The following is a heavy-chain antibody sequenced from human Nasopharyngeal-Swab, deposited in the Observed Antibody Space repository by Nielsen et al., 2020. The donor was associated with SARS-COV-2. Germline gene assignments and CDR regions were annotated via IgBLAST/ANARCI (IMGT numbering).Heavy chain of an antibody. CDR1: GFTFSSYA. J-gene: IGHJ4*02. V-gene: IGHV3-23*01. Sequence: GGSLTLSCAASGFTFSSYAMSWVRQAPGKGLELVSAISGSGGSTYYADSVKGRFTISRDNSKNTLYLQMSSPRAEETAVYCCVNGDIVVVVAAAEVYWGQGTLVTVSS. CDR2: ISGSGGST. D-gene: IGHD2-15*01. CDR3: VNGDIVVVVAAAEVY.